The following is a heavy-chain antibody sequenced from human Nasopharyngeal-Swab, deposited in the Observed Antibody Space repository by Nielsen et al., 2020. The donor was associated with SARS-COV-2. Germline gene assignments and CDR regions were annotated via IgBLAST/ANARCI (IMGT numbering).Heavy chain of an antibody. V-gene: IGHV1-24*01. CDR1: GYTLTELS. CDR3: ARLSLLIPYYYYGMDV. CDR2: FDPEDGET. D-gene: IGHD2-21*01. Sequence: ASVKVSCKVSGYTLTELSIHWVRQAPGKGLEWMGGFDPEDGETIYAQKFQGRVTMTEDTSTDTAYMELSSLRSEDTAVYYCARLSLLIPYYYYGMDVWGQGTTVTVSS. J-gene: IGHJ6*02.